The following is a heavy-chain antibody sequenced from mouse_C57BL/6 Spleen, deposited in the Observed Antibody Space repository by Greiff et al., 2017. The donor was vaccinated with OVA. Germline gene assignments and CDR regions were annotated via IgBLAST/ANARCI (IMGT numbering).Heavy chain of an antibody. CDR3: ARGNTYWYFDV. CDR1: GYAFSSSW. V-gene: IGHV1-82*01. CDR2: IYPGDGDT. Sequence: VQLQQSGPELVKPGASVKISCKASGYAFSSSWMNWVKQRPGKGLEWIGRIYPGDGDTNYNGKFKGKATLTADKSSSTAYMQLSSLTSEDSAVYFCARGNTYWYFDVWGTGTTGTVSS. J-gene: IGHJ1*03. D-gene: IGHD2-1*01.